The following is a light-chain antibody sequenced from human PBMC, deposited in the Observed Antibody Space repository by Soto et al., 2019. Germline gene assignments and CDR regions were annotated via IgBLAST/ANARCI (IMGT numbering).Light chain of an antibody. Sequence: IVTTHSPATLSVSPLESATLSDRASQSVSSYLAWYQQKPGQAPRLLIYGASTRATGIPARFSGSGSGTDFTLTISRLEPEDFAVYYCQQYGSSPRTFGQGTKVDIK. CDR2: GAS. CDR3: QQYGSSPRT. V-gene: IGKV3-20*01. J-gene: IGKJ1*01. CDR1: QSVSSY.